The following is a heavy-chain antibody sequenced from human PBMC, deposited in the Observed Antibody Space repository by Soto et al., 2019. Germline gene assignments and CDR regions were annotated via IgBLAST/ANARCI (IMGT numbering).Heavy chain of an antibody. CDR1: GFTFSRHD. D-gene: IGHD3-10*01. CDR2: IDSAGDA. Sequence: EVQLVESGGGLVQPGGSLRLSCAASGFTFSRHDMHWVRQVTGKGLEWVSGIDSAGDAKYSVSVKGRFTISRENAKDSVQRQMNSLTAGDTAVYYCARGGIRGGSGNWFETWGQGTLVTVSS. CDR3: ARGGIRGGSGNWFET. J-gene: IGHJ5*02. V-gene: IGHV3-13*01.